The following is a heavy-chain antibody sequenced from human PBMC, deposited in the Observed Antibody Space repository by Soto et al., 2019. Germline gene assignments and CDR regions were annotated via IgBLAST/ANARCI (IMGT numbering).Heavy chain of an antibody. V-gene: IGHV3-53*01. CDR1: GFTVSSNY. CDR3: ARVHWGSFYYFDY. CDR2: IYSGGST. J-gene: IGHJ4*02. Sequence: GGSLRLSCAASGFTVSSNYMSWVRQAPGKGLEWVSVIYSGGSTYYADSVKGRFTISRDNSKNTLYLQMNSLRAEDTAVYYCARVHWGSFYYFDYWGQGTLVTVSS. D-gene: IGHD7-27*01.